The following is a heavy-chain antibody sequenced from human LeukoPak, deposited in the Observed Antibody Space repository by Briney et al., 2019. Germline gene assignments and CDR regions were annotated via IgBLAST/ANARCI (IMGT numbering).Heavy chain of an antibody. CDR2: INPNSGGT. D-gene: IGHD2-15*01. Sequence: GASVKVSCKASGYTFTGYYMHWVRQAPGQGLEWMGWINPNSGGTNYAQKFQGRVTMTRDTSISTAYMELSRLRSDDTAVYYCAREFGYCSGGSCSDWFDPWGQGTLVTVSS. CDR3: AREFGYCSGGSCSDWFDP. CDR1: GYTFTGYY. V-gene: IGHV1-2*02. J-gene: IGHJ5*02.